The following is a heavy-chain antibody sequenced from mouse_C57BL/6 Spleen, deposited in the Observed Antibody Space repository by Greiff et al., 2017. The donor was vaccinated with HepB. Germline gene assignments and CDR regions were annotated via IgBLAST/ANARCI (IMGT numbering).Heavy chain of an antibody. D-gene: IGHD2-3*01. CDR2: IDPSDSYT. V-gene: IGHV1-50*01. CDR1: GYTFTSYW. CDR3: ARIDGYYVDYFDY. J-gene: IGHJ2*01. Sequence: QVQLQQSGAELVKPGASVKLSCKASGYTFTSYWMQWVKQRPGQGLEWIGEIDPSDSYTNYNQKFKGKATLTVDTSSSTAYMQLSSLTSEDSAVYYCARIDGYYVDYFDYWGQGTTLTVSS.